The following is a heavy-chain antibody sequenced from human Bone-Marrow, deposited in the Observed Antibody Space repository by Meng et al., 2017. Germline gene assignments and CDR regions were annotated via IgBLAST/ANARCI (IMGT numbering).Heavy chain of an antibody. CDR2: ISYDGSNK. J-gene: IGHJ3*02. D-gene: IGHD6-19*01. Sequence: GESLKISCAASGFTFSSYAMHWVRQAPGKGLEWVAVISYDGSNKYYADSVKGRFTISRDNSKNTLYLQMNSLRAEDTAVYYCARDRLRVAVAVTGKGDDAFDIWGQGTMVTVSS. CDR1: GFTFSSYA. V-gene: IGHV3-30*01. CDR3: ARDRLRVAVAVTGKGDDAFDI.